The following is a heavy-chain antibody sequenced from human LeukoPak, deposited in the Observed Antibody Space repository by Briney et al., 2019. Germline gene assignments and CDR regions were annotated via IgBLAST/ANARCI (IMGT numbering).Heavy chain of an antibody. CDR2: VYYSGST. CDR1: GGSISTSFYY. J-gene: IGHJ4*02. Sequence: SETLSLTCTVSGGSISTSFYYWGWIRQPPRKGLEWIGTVYYSGSTYYNPSLTSRVTMLVDTSKNQFSLKLSSVTAADTAVYYCARRHNSGWYGDWGQGTLVTVSS. CDR3: ARRHNSGWYGD. D-gene: IGHD6-19*01. V-gene: IGHV4-39*01.